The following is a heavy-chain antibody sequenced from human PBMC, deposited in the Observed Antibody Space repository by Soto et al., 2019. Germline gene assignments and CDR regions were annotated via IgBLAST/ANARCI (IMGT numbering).Heavy chain of an antibody. CDR1: GFTFDEYG. V-gene: IGHV3-20*04. D-gene: IGHD4-17*01. CDR2: INWNGGST. Sequence: EVQLVESGGGVVRPGGSLRLSCAASGFTFDEYGMSWVRQTPGKGLAWVSGINWNGGSTGYADSVKGRFTISRDNAKNSLYLQMTSLRAEDTALYYCASDRGEHSYWYFDLWGRGTLVTVSS. J-gene: IGHJ2*01. CDR3: ASDRGEHSYWYFDL.